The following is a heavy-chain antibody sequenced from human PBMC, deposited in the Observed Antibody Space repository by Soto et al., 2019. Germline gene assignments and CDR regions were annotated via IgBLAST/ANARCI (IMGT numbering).Heavy chain of an antibody. CDR1: GFTFSGSA. CDR3: TRASSKYCSSTSCYYYYYMDV. J-gene: IGHJ6*03. D-gene: IGHD2-2*01. V-gene: IGHV3-73*01. Sequence: GGSLRLSCAASGFTFSGSAMHWVRQASGKGLEWVGRIRSKANSYATAYAASVKGRFTISRDDSKNTAYLQMNSLKTEDTAVYYCTRASSKYCSSTSCYYYYYMDVWGKGTTVTVSS. CDR2: IRSKANSYAT.